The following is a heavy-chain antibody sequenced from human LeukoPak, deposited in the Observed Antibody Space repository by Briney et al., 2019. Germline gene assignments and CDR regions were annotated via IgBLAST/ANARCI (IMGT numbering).Heavy chain of an antibody. V-gene: IGHV3-21*01. CDR3: ARAVRFCSSISCYDNYFDY. CDR2: ISSSSSYI. D-gene: IGHD2-2*01. Sequence: GGSLRLSCAASGFTFSSYSMNWVRQAPGKGLKWVSSISSSSSYIYYADSVKGRFTISRDNAKNSLCLQMNSLRAEDTAVYYCARAVRFCSSISCYDNYFDYWGQGTLVTVSS. J-gene: IGHJ4*02. CDR1: GFTFSSYS.